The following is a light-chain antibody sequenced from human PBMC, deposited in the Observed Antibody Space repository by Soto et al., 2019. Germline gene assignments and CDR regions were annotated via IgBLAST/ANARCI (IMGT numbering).Light chain of an antibody. V-gene: IGLV2-23*01. Sequence: QSALTQPASGSGYPGQSITISCTGTSSDVGSYNLVSWYQQHPGKAPKLMIYEGSKRPSGVSNRFSGSKSGNTASLTISGLQAEDEADYYCCSYAGSSTYVFGTGTKVTVL. CDR2: EGS. CDR1: SSDVGSYNL. CDR3: CSYAGSSTYV. J-gene: IGLJ1*01.